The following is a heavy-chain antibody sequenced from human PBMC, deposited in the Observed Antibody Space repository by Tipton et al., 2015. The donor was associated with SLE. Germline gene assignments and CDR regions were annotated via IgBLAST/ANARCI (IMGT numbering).Heavy chain of an antibody. CDR2: ISGSGGST. J-gene: IGHJ4*02. V-gene: IGHV3-23*04. Sequence: VQLVQSGAEVKKPGASVKVSCKASGYTFTSYGISWVRQAPGKGLEWVSAISGSGGSTYYADSVKGRFTISRDNSKNTLYLQMNSLRAEDTAVYYCAKDSGHTMVRGVGYWGQGTLVTVSS. D-gene: IGHD3-10*01. CDR3: AKDSGHTMVRGVGY. CDR1: GYTFTSYG.